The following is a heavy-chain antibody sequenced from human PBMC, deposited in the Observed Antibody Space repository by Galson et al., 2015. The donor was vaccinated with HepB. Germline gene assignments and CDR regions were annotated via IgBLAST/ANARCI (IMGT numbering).Heavy chain of an antibody. CDR2: ISYSGIT. V-gene: IGHV4-39*01. J-gene: IGHJ2*01. CDR3: ARRFGSSWYRYFGL. D-gene: IGHD6-13*01. Sequence: SETLSLTCTVSGGYVSDSSYFWAWIRQSSGSGLEWVGSISYSGITYYNPSLESRVAISVDASTNQFSLKVNSVTAADTAVYYCARRFGSSWYRYFGLWGRGTLVTVSS. CDR1: GGYVSDSSYF.